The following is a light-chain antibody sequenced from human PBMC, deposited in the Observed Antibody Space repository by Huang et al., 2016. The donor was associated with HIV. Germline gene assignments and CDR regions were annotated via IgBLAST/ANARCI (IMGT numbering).Light chain of an antibody. Sequence: DIVLTQSPDSLAVSLGERSTINCKSSQSVLYSSTNKHHLVWYQQKPGQPPKLLIYCAYTRDSGVPDRFSGSGAGTDFTRTISSLQAEDVAVYDCHQYISPPPTFGQGTRLEIK. CDR3: HQYISPPPT. CDR2: CAY. CDR1: QSVLYSSTNKHH. J-gene: IGKJ5*01. V-gene: IGKV4-1*01.